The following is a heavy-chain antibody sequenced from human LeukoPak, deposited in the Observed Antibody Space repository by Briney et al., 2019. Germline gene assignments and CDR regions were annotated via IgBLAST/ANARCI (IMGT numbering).Heavy chain of an antibody. CDR2: ISGSGGST. Sequence: QTGGSLRLSCAASGFTFSSYAMSWVRQAPGKGLEWVSAISGSGGSTYYADSVKGRFSISRDNSKNTLYLQMNSLRAEDTAVYYCAKDGGGYEPFDYWGQGTLVTVSS. CDR1: GFTFSSYA. CDR3: AKDGGGYEPFDY. J-gene: IGHJ4*02. D-gene: IGHD5-12*01. V-gene: IGHV3-23*01.